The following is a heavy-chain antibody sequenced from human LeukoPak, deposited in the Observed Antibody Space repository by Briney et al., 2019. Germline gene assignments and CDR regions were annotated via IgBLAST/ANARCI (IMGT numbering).Heavy chain of an antibody. CDR3: ARDKEYYYDSSGSKGFDP. CDR2: IYYSGST. D-gene: IGHD3-22*01. Sequence: ETLSLTCTVSGGPISSSSYYWGWIRQPPGKGLEWIGSIYYSGSTYYNPSLKSRVTISVDTSKNQFSLKLSSVTAADTAVYYCARDKEYYYDSSGSKGFDPWGQGTLVTVSS. J-gene: IGHJ5*02. V-gene: IGHV4-39*07. CDR1: GGPISSSSYY.